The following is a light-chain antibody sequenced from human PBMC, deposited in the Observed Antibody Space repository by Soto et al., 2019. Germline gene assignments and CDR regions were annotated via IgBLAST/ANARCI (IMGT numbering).Light chain of an antibody. V-gene: IGLV2-14*01. Sequence: QSALTQPASVSGSPGQSITISCTGTSSDVGGYNYVSWYQQHPGKAPKLMIYDVSNRPSGVSNRFSGSKSGNTASLTISGLQAEDEDDYYFRCYTCGSTLVVFGRGTQLTVL. CDR2: DVS. CDR3: RCYTCGSTLVV. CDR1: SSDVGGYNY. J-gene: IGLJ2*01.